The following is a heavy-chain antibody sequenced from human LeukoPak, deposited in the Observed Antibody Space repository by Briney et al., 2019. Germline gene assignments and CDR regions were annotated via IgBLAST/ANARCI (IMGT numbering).Heavy chain of an antibody. CDR2: ISGSGGST. CDR1: GFTFSSYW. CDR3: AKIFSEWELLGYFDY. V-gene: IGHV3-23*01. Sequence: PGGSLRLSCAASGFTFSSYWMSWVRQAPGKGLEWVSAISGSGGSTYYADSVKGRFTISRDNSKNTLYLQMNSLRAEDTAVYYCAKIFSEWELLGYFDYWGQGTLVTVSS. D-gene: IGHD1-26*01. J-gene: IGHJ4*02.